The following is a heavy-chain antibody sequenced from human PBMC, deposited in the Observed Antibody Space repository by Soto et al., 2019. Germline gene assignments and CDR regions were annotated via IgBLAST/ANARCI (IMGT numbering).Heavy chain of an antibody. J-gene: IGHJ6*03. Sequence: GGSLRLSCAASGFTFSSYGMHWVRQAPGKGLEWVAVIWYDGSNKYYADSVKGRFTISRDNSKNTLYLQMNSLRAEDTAVYYCARDGEDIVVVPAAATAHYYYMDVWGKGTTVTVSS. CDR1: GFTFSSYG. CDR2: IWYDGSNK. D-gene: IGHD2-2*01. V-gene: IGHV3-33*01. CDR3: ARDGEDIVVVPAAATAHYYYMDV.